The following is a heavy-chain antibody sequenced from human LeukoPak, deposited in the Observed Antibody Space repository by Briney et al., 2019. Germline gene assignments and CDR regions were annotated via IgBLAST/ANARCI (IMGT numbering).Heavy chain of an antibody. CDR1: GRSISSRTYY. CDR2: IYYTQST. D-gene: IGHD3/OR15-3a*01. V-gene: IGHV4-39*06. CDR3: ARVWTTRGAFDI. J-gene: IGHJ3*02. Sequence: PSETLSLTCILFGRSISSRTYYWGWTRQPPGKGLEGIGSIYYTQSTFHNPSPKSRVTISVRTSKHQLAMNLSSVTAADAAVYFCARVWTTRGAFDIWGQGTMVTVSS.